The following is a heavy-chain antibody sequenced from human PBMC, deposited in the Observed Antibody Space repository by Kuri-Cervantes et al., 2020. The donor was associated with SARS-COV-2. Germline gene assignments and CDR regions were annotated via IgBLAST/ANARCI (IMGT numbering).Heavy chain of an antibody. J-gene: IGHJ6*02. V-gene: IGHV3-21*01. CDR1: GFTFSSYS. D-gene: IGHD4-17*01. CDR3: ARDYGDPRNYGMDV. CDR2: ISSGSRHI. Sequence: GESLKISCAASGFTFSSYSMNWVRQAPGKGLEWVSSISSGSRHIYYADSLKGRFTISRDNAKNSLYLQMNSLRAEDTAVYYCARDYGDPRNYGMDVWGQGTTVTVSS.